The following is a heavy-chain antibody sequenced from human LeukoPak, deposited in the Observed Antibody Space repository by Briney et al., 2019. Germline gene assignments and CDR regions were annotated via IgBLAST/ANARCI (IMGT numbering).Heavy chain of an antibody. CDR3: ARDRSYDFCSGYSTPDY. V-gene: IGHV3-33*07. J-gene: IGHJ4*02. Sequence: GGSLRLSCAASGFTLSRNGMEWDRQAQGKGREWVAGIWYEGSNKYYADSGKGGFTISRDNSKNTLDLQMNSLRAEDTAVYYCARDRSYDFCSGYSTPDYWGQGTLVTVSS. CDR2: IWYEGSNK. D-gene: IGHD3-3*01. CDR1: GFTLSRNG.